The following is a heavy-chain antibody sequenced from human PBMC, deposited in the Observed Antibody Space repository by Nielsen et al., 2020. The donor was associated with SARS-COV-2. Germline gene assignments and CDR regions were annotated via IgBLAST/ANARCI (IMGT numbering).Heavy chain of an antibody. CDR1: GYTFTSYY. V-gene: IGHV1-46*01. CDR3: ARVAGYCSSTSCYHFDY. D-gene: IGHD2-2*01. J-gene: IGHJ4*02. CDR2: INPSGGST. Sequence: ASVKVSCNASGYTFTSYYMHWVRQAPGQGLEWMGIINPSGGSTSYAQKFQGRVTMTRDTSTSTVYMELSSLRSEDTAVYYCARVAGYCSSTSCYHFDYWGQGTLVTVSS.